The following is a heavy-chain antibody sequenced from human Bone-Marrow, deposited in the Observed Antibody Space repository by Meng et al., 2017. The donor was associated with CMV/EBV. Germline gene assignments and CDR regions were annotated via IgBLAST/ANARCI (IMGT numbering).Heavy chain of an antibody. D-gene: IGHD6-13*01. CDR3: ARDSSSWTLISDFDY. CDR2: IVVGSGNT. CDR1: GFTFTSSA. J-gene: IGHJ4*02. V-gene: IGHV1-58*01. Sequence: SVKVSCKASGFTFTSSAVQWVRQARGQRLEWIGWIVVGSGNTNYVQKFQERVTISRDMSTSTGYMDLSSLRSEDTTVYYCARDSSSWTLISDFDYWGQGTLVTVSS.